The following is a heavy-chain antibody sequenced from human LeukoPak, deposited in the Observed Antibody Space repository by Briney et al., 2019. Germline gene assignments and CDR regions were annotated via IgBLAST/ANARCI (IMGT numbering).Heavy chain of an antibody. V-gene: IGHV1-18*01. D-gene: IGHD6-19*01. Sequence: ASVKVSCKASGYTFTSYGITWVRQAPGQGLDWMGWINAYNHGTNYAPKLQGRVTLTTDTSTSTAYMELRSLRAEDTAVYYCAKGRAWWLEIDYWGQGTLVTVSS. CDR3: AKGRAWWLEIDY. J-gene: IGHJ4*02. CDR1: GYTFTSYG. CDR2: INAYNHGT.